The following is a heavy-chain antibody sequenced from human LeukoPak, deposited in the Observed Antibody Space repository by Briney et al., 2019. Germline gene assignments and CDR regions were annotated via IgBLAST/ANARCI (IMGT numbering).Heavy chain of an antibody. CDR3: ARAKSGY. CDR2: ISSGGTKI. V-gene: IGHV3-21*01. J-gene: IGHJ4*02. CDR1: GFIFSSYS. Sequence: PGGSLRLSCEASGFIFSSYSINWVRQAPGKGLEWVSSISSGGTKIYYADSVKGRFTISRDDVKKSVYLQMNSLRVEDTAVYYCARAKSGYWGQGTLVTVSS.